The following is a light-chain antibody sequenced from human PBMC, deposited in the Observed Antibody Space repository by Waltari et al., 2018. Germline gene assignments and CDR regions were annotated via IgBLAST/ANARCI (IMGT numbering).Light chain of an antibody. CDR3: LLYMGSGIWV. Sequence: QTVVTQEPSVSASPGGSATLTCPLISGSVSSNSYASWYQQSPGQTPRTLVYKANIRSSGVPDRFSGSMLGNKAALIITGAQEDDESDYYCLLYMGSGIWVFGGGTKLTVL. CDR1: SGSVSSNSY. CDR2: KAN. V-gene: IGLV8-61*01. J-gene: IGLJ3*02.